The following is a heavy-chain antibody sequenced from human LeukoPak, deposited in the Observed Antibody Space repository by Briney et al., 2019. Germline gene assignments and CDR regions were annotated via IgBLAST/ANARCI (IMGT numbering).Heavy chain of an antibody. CDR3: ARDLTGAVFDF. J-gene: IGHJ4*02. D-gene: IGHD1-26*01. V-gene: IGHV3-74*01. Sequence: PTGGSLRLSCAASGFTFSSHWMHWVRQAPGKGLVWVSRINSDGSTTTYADSVKGRFTISRDNANNTLYLQMNSLRAEDTAVYFCARDLTGAVFDFWGQGTLVTVSS. CDR1: GFTFSSHW. CDR2: INSDGSTT.